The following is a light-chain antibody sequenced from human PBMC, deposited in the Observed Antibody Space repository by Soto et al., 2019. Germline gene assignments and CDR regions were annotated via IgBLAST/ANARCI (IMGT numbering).Light chain of an antibody. CDR2: GAS. V-gene: IGKV3-15*01. J-gene: IGKJ1*01. Sequence: EIVMTQSRATRSVSPGERATLSCRASQIVSSNLAWYQQKPGQAPRLLIYGASTRATGIPARFSGSGSGTEFTLTISSLQSEDFAVYYCQQYNDWPPWTFGQGTKVDIK. CDR3: QQYNDWPPWT. CDR1: QIVSSN.